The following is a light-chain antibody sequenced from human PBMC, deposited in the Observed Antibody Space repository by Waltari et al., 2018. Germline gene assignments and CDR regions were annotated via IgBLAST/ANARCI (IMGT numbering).Light chain of an antibody. Sequence: EVVMTQSPSTLSVSPGESATLSCRASQSVNSDLAWYQQTPVQAPRLLISGASTRASGIPVRFSGSGSGTEFTLTITSVQPEDIAVYYCQQYNNWPPYTVGQGTKLEIK. CDR3: QQYNNWPPYT. J-gene: IGKJ2*01. CDR1: QSVNSD. CDR2: GAS. V-gene: IGKV3-15*01.